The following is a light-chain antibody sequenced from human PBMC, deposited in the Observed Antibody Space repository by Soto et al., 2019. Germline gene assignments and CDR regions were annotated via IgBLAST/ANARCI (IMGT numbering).Light chain of an antibody. J-gene: IGLJ2*01. V-gene: IGLV1-47*01. CDR3: AAWDAGVSGPA. CDR1: SSNIGSKY. Sequence: QSVLTQPPSASGTPGQRVTISCSGSSSNIGSKYVYWYQQLPGPAPKLLMYRNNQRPSGVPDRFSGSKSGTSASLAISGLRSEDEADYYCAAWDAGVSGPAFGGGTNVTVL. CDR2: RNN.